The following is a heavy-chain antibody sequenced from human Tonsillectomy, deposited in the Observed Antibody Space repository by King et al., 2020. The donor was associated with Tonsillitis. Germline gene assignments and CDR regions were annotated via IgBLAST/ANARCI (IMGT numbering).Heavy chain of an antibody. J-gene: IGHJ5*02. CDR1: GGSFSGYY. Sequence: VQLQQWGAGLLKPSETLSLTCAVYGGSFSGYYWSWIRQPPGKGLEWIGEINHSGSTNYKPSLKSRVTISVDTFKNQFSLKLSSVTAADTAVYYCARIRGRFLEWLNWFDPWGQGTLVTVSS. CDR3: ARIRGRFLEWLNWFDP. CDR2: INHSGST. V-gene: IGHV4-34*01. D-gene: IGHD3-3*01.